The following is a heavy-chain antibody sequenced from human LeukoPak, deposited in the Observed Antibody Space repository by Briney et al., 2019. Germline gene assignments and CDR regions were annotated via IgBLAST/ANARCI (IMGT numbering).Heavy chain of an antibody. CDR1: NGSISDDY. D-gene: IGHD3-3*01. J-gene: IGHJ4*02. Sequence: SETLSLTCTISNGSISDDYWSWIRQPPGKGLEWIGYIYYSGSTNYSPSHRSRVTISVDRSKNQVSLILSSLTAADTAIYYCARSAAGHHYYFDYWGRGTLVTVSS. CDR3: ARSAAGHHYYFDY. V-gene: IGHV4-59*01. CDR2: IYYSGST.